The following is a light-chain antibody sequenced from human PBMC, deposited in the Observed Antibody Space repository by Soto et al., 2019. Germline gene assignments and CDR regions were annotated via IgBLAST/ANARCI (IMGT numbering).Light chain of an antibody. CDR1: LGIDRA. CDR3: QQYNNSSPWT. Sequence: AIQLTQSPSSLSASIGDRVTITCRASLGIDRALAWYQQKPGKAPKLLIYDASNLESGVPSRFSGSGSGTEFTLTISSLQPDDFATYYCQQYNNSSPWTFCQGTKVDIK. V-gene: IGKV1D-13*01. CDR2: DAS. J-gene: IGKJ1*01.